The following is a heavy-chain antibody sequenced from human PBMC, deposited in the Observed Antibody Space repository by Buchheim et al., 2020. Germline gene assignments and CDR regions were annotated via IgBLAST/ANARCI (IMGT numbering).Heavy chain of an antibody. CDR2: IYYSGST. CDR1: GGSISSGDYY. V-gene: IGHV4-30-4*01. Sequence: QVQLQESGPGLVKPSQTLSLTCTVSGGSISSGDYYWSWIRQPPGKGLEWIGYIYYSGSTYYNPSLKSRVTISVDTSKNQFSLKLSSVTAADTAVYYCARGQKPDSVRIGYCSGGSCYSGWFDPWGQGTL. J-gene: IGHJ5*02. D-gene: IGHD2-15*01. CDR3: ARGQKPDSVRIGYCSGGSCYSGWFDP.